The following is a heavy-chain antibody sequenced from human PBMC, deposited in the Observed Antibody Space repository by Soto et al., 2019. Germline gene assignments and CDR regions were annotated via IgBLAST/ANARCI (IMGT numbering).Heavy chain of an antibody. V-gene: IGHV4-61*01. CDR2: IYYIGTT. D-gene: IGHD3-16*01. J-gene: IGHJ4*02. CDR1: DGSVNTGNYY. CDR3: AREEKQLSRYGGDFDY. Sequence: QVQLQESGPGLVKPSETLSLTCSVSDGSVNTGNYYWSWIRQPPGKGLEGIGQIYYIGTTNYNPSLKSRVTISVDTSKNQFSLKVTSVTAADTAVYFCAREEKQLSRYGGDFDYWGQGILVTVSS.